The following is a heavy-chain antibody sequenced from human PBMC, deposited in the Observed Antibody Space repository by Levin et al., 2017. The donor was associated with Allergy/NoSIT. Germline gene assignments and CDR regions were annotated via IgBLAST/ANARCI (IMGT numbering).Heavy chain of an antibody. CDR1: KYTFSNYW. J-gene: IGHJ4*02. CDR3: VRWGEGHLDPRFDS. V-gene: IGHV5-51*01. Sequence: GESLKISCKGSKYTFSNYWIAWVRQMPGKGLEWMGIIYPSDSETIYGPTFQGQVTISADKSNSIAYLQWGSLKASDTAIYYCVRWGEGHLDPRFDSWGQGTLVIVSS. D-gene: IGHD3-16*01. CDR2: IYPSDSET.